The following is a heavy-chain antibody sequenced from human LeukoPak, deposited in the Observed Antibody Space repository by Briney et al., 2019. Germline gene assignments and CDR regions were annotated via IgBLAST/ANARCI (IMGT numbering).Heavy chain of an antibody. J-gene: IGHJ5*02. Sequence: GVSVKVSCKASGGTFSSYAISWVRQAPGQGLEWMGGIIPIFGTANYAQKFQGRVTITTDESTSTAYMELSSLRSEDTAVYYCARDLSGSGGSCPFFGPWGQGTLVTVSS. V-gene: IGHV1-69*05. CDR3: ARDLSGSGGSCPFFGP. CDR1: GGTFSSYA. D-gene: IGHD2-15*01. CDR2: IIPIFGTA.